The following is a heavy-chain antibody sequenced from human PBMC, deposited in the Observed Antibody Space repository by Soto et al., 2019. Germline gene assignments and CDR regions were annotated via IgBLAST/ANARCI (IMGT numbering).Heavy chain of an antibody. D-gene: IGHD3-10*01. CDR2: ISAYNGNT. CDR1: GYTFTSYG. CDR3: ATGWFGEFVYYFDY. J-gene: IGHJ4*02. Sequence: QVQLVQSGAEVKKSGASVKVSCKASGYTFTSYGISWVRQAPGQGLEWMGWISAYNGNTNYAQKLQGRVTMTTDTSTSTAYMEGRSLRSDDTDVYYCATGWFGEFVYYFDYGGQGTLYTVSS. V-gene: IGHV1-18*01.